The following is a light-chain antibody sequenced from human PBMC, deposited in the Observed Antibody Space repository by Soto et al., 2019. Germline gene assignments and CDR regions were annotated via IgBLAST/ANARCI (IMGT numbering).Light chain of an antibody. CDR2: DAS. V-gene: IGKV3D-20*02. CDR3: QQYNNWPWT. CDR1: QSVSSSY. Sequence: EIVLTTSAATLSLSPGERATLSCMASQSVSSSYLAWYQQKPGLAPRLLIYDASSRATGFPARFSGSGSGTDFTLTISSLQSEDFAVYYCQQYNNWPWTFGQGTKVDI. J-gene: IGKJ1*01.